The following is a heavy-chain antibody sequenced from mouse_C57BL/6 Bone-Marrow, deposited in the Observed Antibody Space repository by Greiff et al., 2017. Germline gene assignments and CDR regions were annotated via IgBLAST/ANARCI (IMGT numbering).Heavy chain of an antibody. Sequence: QVHVKPPGAELVMPGASVKLSCKASGYTFTSYWMPWVTPRPGQGLEWIGEIDPSDSYTNYNQKFKGKSTLTVDKSSSTAYMQLSSLTSEDSAVYYCARRGWDYEGFAYWGQGTLVTVSA. J-gene: IGHJ3*01. CDR1: GYTFTSYW. D-gene: IGHD2-4*01. V-gene: IGHV1-69*01. CDR3: ARRGWDYEGFAY. CDR2: IDPSDSYT.